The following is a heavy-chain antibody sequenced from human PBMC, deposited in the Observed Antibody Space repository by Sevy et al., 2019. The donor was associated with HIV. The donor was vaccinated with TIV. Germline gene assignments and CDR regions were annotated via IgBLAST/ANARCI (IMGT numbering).Heavy chain of an antibody. J-gene: IGHJ6*02. CDR3: AKVYYYDSGTVIPRGMDV. D-gene: IGHD3-10*01. CDR1: EFTFDNNA. CDR2: ISGSGFST. V-gene: IGHV3-23*01. Sequence: GGSLRLSCAASEFTFDNNAMYWVRQAPGKGLEWVSVISGSGFSTNYAGSVKGRFTISRDISKSTLYLQMNSLRAEDTAVYYCAKVYYYDSGTVIPRGMDVWGQGTTVTVSS.